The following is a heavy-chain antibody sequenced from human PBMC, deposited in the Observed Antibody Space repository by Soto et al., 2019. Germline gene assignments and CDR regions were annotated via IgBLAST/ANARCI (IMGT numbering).Heavy chain of an antibody. CDR1: GYTFTSYD. Sequence: ASVKVSCKASGYTFTSYDINWVRQATGQGLEWMGWMNPNSGNTGYAQKFQGRVTMTRNTSISTAYMELSSLRSEDTAVYYCARRYSSGWYRVIDYWGQGTLVTVSS. V-gene: IGHV1-8*01. J-gene: IGHJ4*02. D-gene: IGHD6-19*01. CDR2: MNPNSGNT. CDR3: ARRYSSGWYRVIDY.